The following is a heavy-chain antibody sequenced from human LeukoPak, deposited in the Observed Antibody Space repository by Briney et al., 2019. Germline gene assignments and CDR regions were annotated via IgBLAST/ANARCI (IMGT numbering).Heavy chain of an antibody. Sequence: ASVKVSCKASGYTFTSYYMHWVRQAPGQGLEWMGWVNTYKTETNYAQKFQGRVSMTTDTSTNTAYMELRSLISDDTAMYYCARDFKCSGGSCYDVFDIWGQGTMVTVSS. CDR3: ARDFKCSGGSCYDVFDI. J-gene: IGHJ3*02. CDR2: VNTYKTET. CDR1: GYTFTSYY. D-gene: IGHD2-15*01. V-gene: IGHV1-18*04.